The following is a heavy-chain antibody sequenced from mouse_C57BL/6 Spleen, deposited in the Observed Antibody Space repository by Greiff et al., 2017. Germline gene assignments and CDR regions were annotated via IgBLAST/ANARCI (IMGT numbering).Heavy chain of an antibody. Sequence: VHVKQSGPELVKPGASVKISCKASGYSFTGYYMNWVKQSPEKCLEWIGEINPSTGGTTYNQKFKAKATLTVDKSSSTAYLQLKSLTSEDSAVYYCARSGDGYYGWFAYWGQGTLVTVSA. D-gene: IGHD2-3*01. CDR3: ARSGDGYYGWFAY. J-gene: IGHJ3*01. CDR1: GYSFTGYY. CDR2: INPSTGGT. V-gene: IGHV1-42*01.